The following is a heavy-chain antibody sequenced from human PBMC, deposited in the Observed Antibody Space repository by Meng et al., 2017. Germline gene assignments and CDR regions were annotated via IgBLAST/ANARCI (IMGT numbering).Heavy chain of an antibody. Sequence: SVKVSCKASGGTFSSYAISWVRQAPGQGLEWMGGIIPIFGTANYAQKFQGRVTITTDESTSTAYMELSSLRSEDTAVYYCARARDRGSYSTGLDYWGQGKLVTGSS. J-gene: IGHJ4*02. D-gene: IGHD1-26*01. CDR3: ARARDRGSYSTGLDY. V-gene: IGHV1-69*05. CDR2: IIPIFGTA. CDR1: GGTFSSYA.